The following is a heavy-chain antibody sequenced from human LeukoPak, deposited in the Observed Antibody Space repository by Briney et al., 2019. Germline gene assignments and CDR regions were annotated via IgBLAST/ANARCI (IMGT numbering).Heavy chain of an antibody. Sequence: PGGSLRLSCAASGFTFSSYAMHWVRQAPGKGLEWVAVISYDGSNKCYADSVKGRFTISRDNSKNTLYLQMNSLRAENTAVYYCARDPFAHWGQGTMVTVSS. CDR2: ISYDGSNK. J-gene: IGHJ3*01. D-gene: IGHD3-3*02. CDR3: ARDPFAH. V-gene: IGHV3-30-3*01. CDR1: GFTFSSYA.